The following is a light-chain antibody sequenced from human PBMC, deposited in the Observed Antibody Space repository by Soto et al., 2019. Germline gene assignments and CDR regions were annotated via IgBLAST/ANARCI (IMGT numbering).Light chain of an antibody. V-gene: IGKV3D-15*01. CDR2: AAS. CDR3: QQYNNWPPIT. J-gene: IGKJ5*01. CDR1: QSVTSN. Sequence: VMKPSLVTLAVIKGEVVTGSFWASQSVTSNLAWYQQKRGQAPRLLIYAASTRATGVPARFSGSGSGTEFTLTISSLQSEDFAVYYCQQYNNWPPITFGQGTRLEIK.